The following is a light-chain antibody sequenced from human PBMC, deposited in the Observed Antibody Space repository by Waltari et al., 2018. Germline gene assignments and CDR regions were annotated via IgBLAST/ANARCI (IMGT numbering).Light chain of an antibody. J-gene: IGKJ3*01. CDR1: QSVSSY. V-gene: IGKV3-11*01. CDR3: QQRSNWPPRWT. CDR2: DAS. Sequence: EIVLTQSPATLSLSPGERATLSCRASQSVSSYLAGYQQKPGQAPRLLIYDASNRATGIPARFSGSGSGTDFTLTISSLEPEDFAVYYCQQRSNWPPRWTFGPGTKVDIK.